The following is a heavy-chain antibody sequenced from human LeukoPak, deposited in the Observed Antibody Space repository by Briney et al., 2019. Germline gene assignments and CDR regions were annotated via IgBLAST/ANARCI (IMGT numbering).Heavy chain of an antibody. V-gene: IGHV3-7*01. J-gene: IGHJ6*04. CDR2: IKQDESEI. CDR1: GFTVSSYW. Sequence: GGSLRLSCVASGFTVSSYWMSWVRQAPGEGPEWVANIKQDESEIYYVDSVKGRFTISRDNAKNSLYLQMNSLRAEDTAVYYCAELGITMIGGVWGKGTTVTISS. D-gene: IGHD3-10*02. CDR3: AELGITMIGGV.